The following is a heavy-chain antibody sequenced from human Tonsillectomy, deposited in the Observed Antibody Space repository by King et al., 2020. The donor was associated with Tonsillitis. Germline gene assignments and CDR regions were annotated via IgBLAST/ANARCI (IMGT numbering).Heavy chain of an antibody. CDR3: AGDNRPYYYYSDSSAYYYYYYMDV. D-gene: IGHD3-22*01. Sequence: VQLVESGGGVVRPGGSLRLSCVASEFTFSSYGMNWVRQAPGKGLEWVAVISHDGSNKYYADSVKGRFNVSRDNSKNTLHLHMSSLRAEDTAVYYCAGDNRPYYYYSDSSAYYYYYYMDVWGKGTTVTVSS. CDR1: EFTFSSYG. J-gene: IGHJ6*03. V-gene: IGHV3-33*01. CDR2: ISHDGSNK.